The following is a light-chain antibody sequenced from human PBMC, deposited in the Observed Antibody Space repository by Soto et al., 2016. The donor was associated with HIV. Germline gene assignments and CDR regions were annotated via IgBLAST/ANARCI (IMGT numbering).Light chain of an antibody. CDR1: QAINNW. V-gene: IGKV1-5*03. J-gene: IGKJ4*02. Sequence: DIQMTQSPSTLSASVGDTVTITCRASQAINNWLAWYQQKPGKAPKFLIYKASTLETGVPSRFSGSGSGTEFTLTISSLQPDDFATYFCQQYKSAVTFGRGTKVE. CDR3: QQYKSAVT. CDR2: KAS.